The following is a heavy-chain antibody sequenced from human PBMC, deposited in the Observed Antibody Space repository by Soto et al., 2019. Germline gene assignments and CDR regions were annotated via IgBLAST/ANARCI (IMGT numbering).Heavy chain of an antibody. D-gene: IGHD6-13*01. V-gene: IGHV4-4*02. CDR1: SGSISSSNW. J-gene: IGHJ5*02. CDR2: IYHSGST. Sequence: TSETLSLTCAVSSGSISSSNWWSWVRQPPGKGLEWIGEIYHSGSTNYNPSLKSRVTISVDKSKNQFSLKLSSVTAADTAVYYCARAQQQLVKKYNWFDPWGQGTLVTVSS. CDR3: ARAQQQLVKKYNWFDP.